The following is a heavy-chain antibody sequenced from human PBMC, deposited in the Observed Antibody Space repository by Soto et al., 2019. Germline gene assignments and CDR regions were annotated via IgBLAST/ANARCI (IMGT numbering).Heavy chain of an antibody. CDR1: GYTFTSYG. D-gene: IGHD3-10*01. Sequence: GASVKLSCEACGYTFTSYGISWVRQAPGQGLEWMGWFSPYNTNSNYAQKLQGRVTLTIDTSTSTAYMELRSLRSDDTAVYYCVRDPMVRGVVGYYYYALDVWGQGTTVTVSS. CDR3: VRDPMVRGVVGYYYYALDV. J-gene: IGHJ6*02. CDR2: FSPYNTNS. V-gene: IGHV1-18*01.